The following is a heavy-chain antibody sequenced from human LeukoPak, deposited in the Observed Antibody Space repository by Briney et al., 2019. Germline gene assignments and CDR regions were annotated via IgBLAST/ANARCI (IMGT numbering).Heavy chain of an antibody. Sequence: PSETLSLTCTVSGGSISSYYWSWIRQPAGKGLEWIGRIYTSGSTNYNPSLKSRVTMSVDTSKNQFSLKLSSVTAADTAVYYCAGDYGDYRFRAFDIWGQGTMVTVSS. J-gene: IGHJ3*02. CDR2: IYTSGST. V-gene: IGHV4-4*07. CDR1: GGSISSYY. D-gene: IGHD4-17*01. CDR3: AGDYGDYRFRAFDI.